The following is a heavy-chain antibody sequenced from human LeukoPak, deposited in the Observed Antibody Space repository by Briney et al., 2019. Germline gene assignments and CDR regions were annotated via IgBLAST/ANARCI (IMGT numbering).Heavy chain of an antibody. Sequence: PSQTLSLTCTVSGGSISSGGYYWSWIRQHPGKGLEWIGYIYYSGGTYYNPSLKSRDTISVDTSKNQFSLKLSSVTAADTAVYYCARGSTVIVYGMDVWGQGTTVTVSS. V-gene: IGHV4-31*03. J-gene: IGHJ6*02. CDR3: ARGSTVIVYGMDV. D-gene: IGHD4-17*01. CDR2: IYYSGGT. CDR1: GGSISSGGYY.